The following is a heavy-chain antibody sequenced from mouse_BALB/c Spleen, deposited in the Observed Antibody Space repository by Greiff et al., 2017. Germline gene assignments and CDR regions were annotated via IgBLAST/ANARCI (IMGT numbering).Heavy chain of an antibody. CDR3: ARGIDYYGYRFAY. Sequence: EVKLVESGGGLVKPGGSLKLSCAASGFTFSSYAMSWVRQTPEKRLEWVASISSGGSTYYPDSVKGRFTISRDNARNILYLQMSSLRSEDTAMYYCARGIDYYGYRFAYWGQGTLVTVSA. J-gene: IGHJ3*01. CDR2: ISSGGST. V-gene: IGHV5-6-5*01. D-gene: IGHD1-2*01. CDR1: GFTFSSYA.